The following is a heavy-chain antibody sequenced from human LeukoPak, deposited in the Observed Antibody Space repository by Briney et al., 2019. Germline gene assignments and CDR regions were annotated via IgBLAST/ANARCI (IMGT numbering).Heavy chain of an antibody. CDR2: IIPIFGTA. Sequence: SVKVSCKASGGTFSSYAISWVRQAPGQGLEWIGGIIPIFGTANYAQKFQGRVTITTDESTSTAYMELSSLRSEDTAVYYCARDRGYSYGYLDYWGQGTLVTVSS. D-gene: IGHD5-18*01. V-gene: IGHV1-69*05. CDR1: GGTFSSYA. CDR3: ARDRGYSYGYLDY. J-gene: IGHJ4*02.